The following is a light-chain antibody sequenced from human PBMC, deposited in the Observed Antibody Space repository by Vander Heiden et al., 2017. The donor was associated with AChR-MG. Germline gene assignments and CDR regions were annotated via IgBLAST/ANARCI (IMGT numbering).Light chain of an antibody. CDR1: QSISSY. V-gene: IGKV1-39*01. J-gene: IGKJ1*01. CDR3: QQSYGNT. CDR2: AAS. Sequence: DIQMTQSPSSLSASVGDRVTITCRASQSISSYLNWYQQKPGKAPKLLIYAASSLQSGVPSRFSGSGSGTDFTLTISSLQPEDFATYYYQQSYGNTFGQGTKVEIK.